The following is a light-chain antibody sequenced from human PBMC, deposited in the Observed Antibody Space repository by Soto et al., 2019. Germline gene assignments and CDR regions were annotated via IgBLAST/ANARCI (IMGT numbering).Light chain of an antibody. CDR2: GAP. Sequence: DIVMTQSPPTLSQSPGERATLSCRASETVRSDLAWYQQKPGQAPRLLIYGAPSRATGIPNRFSGSGSGTDFTLTISRLEPEDFAVYYCQQYGNSPQTFGQGTKVDIK. CDR1: ETVRSD. CDR3: QQYGNSPQT. V-gene: IGKV3-20*01. J-gene: IGKJ1*01.